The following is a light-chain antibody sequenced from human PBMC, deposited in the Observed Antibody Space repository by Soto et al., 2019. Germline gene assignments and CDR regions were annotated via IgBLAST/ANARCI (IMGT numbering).Light chain of an antibody. Sequence: EVVLTQSPGTLSLSPGERATLSCRASQTIKDKYLAWYQQRPGQAPRLLIYGSSDRATVIPYRFSGSGSGTNFTLTISRLAPEDFSVYYYHPYGSSPQYTFGQGTKMEI. CDR1: QTIKDKY. CDR2: GSS. J-gene: IGKJ2*01. CDR3: HPYGSSPQYT. V-gene: IGKV3-20*01.